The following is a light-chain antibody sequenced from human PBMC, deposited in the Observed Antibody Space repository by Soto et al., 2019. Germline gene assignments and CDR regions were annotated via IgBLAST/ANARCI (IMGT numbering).Light chain of an antibody. V-gene: IGLV2-23*03. CDR1: SSDFGGYNV. CDR3: CSYADTSTFWVV. Sequence: QSALTQPASVSGSPGQSITISCSGTSSDFGGYNVVSWYQQHPGKAPKLIIYEGTKRPSGVSNRFSGSKSGNAASLTISGLQPEDEADYYCCSYADTSTFWVVFGGGTKVTVL. CDR2: EGT. J-gene: IGLJ3*02.